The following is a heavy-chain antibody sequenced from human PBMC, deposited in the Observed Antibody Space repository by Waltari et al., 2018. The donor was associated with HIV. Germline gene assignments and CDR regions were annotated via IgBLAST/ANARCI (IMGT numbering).Heavy chain of an antibody. CDR2: IKVRESES. D-gene: IGHD4-17*01. Sequence: EVQLVEFGGGLVQPGGSLTLSCVTSGIPFTTYWMHWVRQAPGKGLELVSVIKVRESESSYAESVRGRFTSSRDNARNTVYLQMTSLRAEDTAVYYCSSLTTRGDFLDLWGRGTLVTVSS. J-gene: IGHJ4*02. CDR1: GIPFTTYW. V-gene: IGHV3-74*01. CDR3: SSLTTRGDFLDL.